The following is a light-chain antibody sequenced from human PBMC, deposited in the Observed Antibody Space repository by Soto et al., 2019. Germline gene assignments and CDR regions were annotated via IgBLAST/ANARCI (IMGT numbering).Light chain of an antibody. Sequence: DIQMTQSPSSLSASLGGRVTITCRASQSISGYLNWYQQKPGKAPKVLISAASSLQSGVPSRFSGSGSGTDFTLTITSLQPDDFATYYCQQSYSTPYTFGQGTKLEIK. CDR1: QSISGY. CDR3: QQSYSTPYT. V-gene: IGKV1-39*01. J-gene: IGKJ2*01. CDR2: AAS.